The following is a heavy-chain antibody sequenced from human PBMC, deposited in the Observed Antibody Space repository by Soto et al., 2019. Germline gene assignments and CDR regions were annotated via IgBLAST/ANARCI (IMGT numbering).Heavy chain of an antibody. Sequence: VSVEASCKAPGXSITSNARHWVRQAPGQRLEWMGWINAGNGNTKYSQKFQGRVTITRDTSASTAYMELSSLRSEDTAVYYCARDLGGWPDYWGQGTLVTVSS. J-gene: IGHJ4*02. V-gene: IGHV1-3*01. CDR2: INAGNGNT. D-gene: IGHD2-15*01. CDR1: GXSITSNA. CDR3: ARDLGGWPDY.